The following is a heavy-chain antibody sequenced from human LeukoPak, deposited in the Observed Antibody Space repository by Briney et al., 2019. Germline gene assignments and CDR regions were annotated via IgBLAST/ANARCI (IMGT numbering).Heavy chain of an antibody. D-gene: IGHD2-21*02. CDR3: ARGGLNGDSYFDY. Sequence: GGSLRLSCAASGFTFTSYWMTWVRQAPGKGLEWVANTKHDGSERYYVDSVKGRFTISRDNVRNSLFLQMDSLRAEDTAVYYCARGGLNGDSYFDYWGQGTLVTVTS. J-gene: IGHJ4*02. CDR2: TKHDGSER. CDR1: GFTFTSYW. V-gene: IGHV3-7*04.